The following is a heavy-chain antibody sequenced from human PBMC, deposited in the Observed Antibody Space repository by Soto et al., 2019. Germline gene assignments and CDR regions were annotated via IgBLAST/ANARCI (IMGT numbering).Heavy chain of an antibody. D-gene: IGHD2-2*01. CDR3: AKGGEGSCSRTSCLYFSDS. J-gene: IGHJ5*02. V-gene: IGHV3-23*01. CDR1: GFTFRTYA. Sequence: EVQLLDSGGGLVQPGGSLRLSCAASGFTFRTYAMSWVRQAPGKGLEWVSTISDSGTTYYANSVKGRFTISRDNSRNTLGLQMNSLRVEDTAVYYCAKGGEGSCSRTSCLYFSDSWGQGTLVTVSS. CDR2: ISDSGTT.